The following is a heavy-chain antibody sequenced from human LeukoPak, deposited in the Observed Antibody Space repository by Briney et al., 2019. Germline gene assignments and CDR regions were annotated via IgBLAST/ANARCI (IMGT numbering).Heavy chain of an antibody. CDR3: ARTYYDILTGYNPYFDY. J-gene: IGHJ4*02. CDR1: GFTFSSYE. CDR2: ISSSGSTI. V-gene: IGHV3-48*03. Sequence: GGSLRLSCAASGFTFSSYEMNWVRQAPGKGLEWVSYISSSGSTIYYADSVRGRFTISRDNAKKSLYLQMNSLRAEDTAVYYCARTYYDILTGYNPYFDYWGQGTLVTVSS. D-gene: IGHD3-9*01.